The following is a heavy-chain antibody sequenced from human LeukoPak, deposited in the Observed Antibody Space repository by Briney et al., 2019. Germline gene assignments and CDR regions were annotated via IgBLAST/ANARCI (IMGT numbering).Heavy chain of an antibody. CDR2: INPNSGGT. CDR3: ARGDTATVTGFDY. CDR1: GYTFTCYY. V-gene: IGHV1-2*02. Sequence: ASVKVSCKASGYTFTCYYMHWVRQAPGQGLEWMGWINPNSGGTNYAQKFQGRVTMTRDTSISTAYMELSRLRSDDTAVYYCARGDTATVTGFDYWGQGTLVTVSS. J-gene: IGHJ4*02. D-gene: IGHD5-18*01.